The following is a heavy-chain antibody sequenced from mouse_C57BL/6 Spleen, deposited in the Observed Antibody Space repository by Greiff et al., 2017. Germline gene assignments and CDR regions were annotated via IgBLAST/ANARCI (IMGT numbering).Heavy chain of an antibody. V-gene: IGHV5-6*03. Sequence: EVKLVESGGGLVKPGGSLKLSCAASGFTFSSYGMSWVRQTPDKRLEWVATISSGGSYTYYPDSVKGRYTISRDNAKNTLYLQMSSLKSEDTAMYYCARHNYYGSSPSWYFDVWGTGTTVTVSS. CDR2: ISSGGSYT. CDR3: ARHNYYGSSPSWYFDV. D-gene: IGHD1-1*01. J-gene: IGHJ1*03. CDR1: GFTFSSYG.